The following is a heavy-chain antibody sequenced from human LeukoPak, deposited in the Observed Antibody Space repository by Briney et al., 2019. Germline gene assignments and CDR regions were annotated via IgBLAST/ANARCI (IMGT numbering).Heavy chain of an antibody. V-gene: IGHV1-8*01. D-gene: IGHD3-10*01. Sequence: ASVKVSCKASGYSFITYPINWVRQATGQGLEWMGWMNPNSGNTGYAQKFQGRVTMTRNTSISTAYMELSSLRSEDTAVYYCARDTHYYGSGSPAFDIWGQGTMVTVSS. CDR1: GYSFITYP. J-gene: IGHJ3*02. CDR3: ARDTHYYGSGSPAFDI. CDR2: MNPNSGNT.